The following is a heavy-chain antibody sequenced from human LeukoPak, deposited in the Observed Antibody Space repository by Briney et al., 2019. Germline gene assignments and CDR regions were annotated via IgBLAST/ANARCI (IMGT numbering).Heavy chain of an antibody. CDR2: VNPGDSDT. D-gene: IGHD3-16*01. J-gene: IGHJ4*02. Sequence: PGESLKISCKGSGYSFSNYWIGWVRQMPGRGLEWMGTVNPGDSDTRYSPSLQGQVTISADKSINTAYLQWSSLKASDTAMYYCARQSMGMIAGYWGQGTLVTVSS. V-gene: IGHV5-51*01. CDR1: GYSFSNYW. CDR3: ARQSMGMIAGY.